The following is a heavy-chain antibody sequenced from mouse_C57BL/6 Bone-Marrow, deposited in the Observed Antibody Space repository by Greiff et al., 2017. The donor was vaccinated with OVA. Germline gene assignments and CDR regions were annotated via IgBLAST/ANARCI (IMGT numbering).Heavy chain of an antibody. J-gene: IGHJ3*01. V-gene: IGHV5-15*01. CDR2: ISNLAYSI. D-gene: IGHD3-2*02. CDR1: GFTFSDYG. Sequence: EVQLVESGGGLVQPGGSLKLSCAASGFTFSDYGMAWVRQAPRKGPEWVAFISNLAYSIYYADTVTGRFTISRENAKNTLYLEMSSLRSEDTAMYYCTRQLRLRVFAYWGQGTLVTVSA. CDR3: TRQLRLRVFAY.